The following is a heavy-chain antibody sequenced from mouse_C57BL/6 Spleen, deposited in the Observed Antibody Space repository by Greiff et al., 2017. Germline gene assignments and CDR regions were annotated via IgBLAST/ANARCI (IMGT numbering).Heavy chain of an antibody. CDR1: GYTFTSYW. J-gene: IGHJ4*01. CDR3: ARGGYDGYIYAMDY. D-gene: IGHD2-3*01. V-gene: IGHV1-72*01. CDR2: IDPNSGGT. Sequence: VQLQQPGAELVKPGASVKLSCKASGYTFTSYWMHWVKQRPGRGLEWIGRIDPNSGGTKYNEKFKSKATLTVNTPASTAYMQLSSLTSEDSAGYYCARGGYDGYIYAMDYWGQGTSVAVSA.